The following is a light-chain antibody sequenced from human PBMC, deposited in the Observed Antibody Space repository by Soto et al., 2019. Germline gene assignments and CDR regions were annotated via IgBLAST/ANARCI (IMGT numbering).Light chain of an antibody. J-gene: IGLJ1*01. CDR2: EVS. V-gene: IGLV2-14*01. CDR3: NSYTSSNTRV. CDR1: TSAVGGYSR. Sequence: QSALTQPASVSGSPGQSITISCTETTSAVGGYSRVSWYQHHPGKAPKLMIYEVSDRPSGVSNRFSGSKSGNTASLTISGLQAEDEADYYCNSYTSSNTRVFGTGTKLTVL.